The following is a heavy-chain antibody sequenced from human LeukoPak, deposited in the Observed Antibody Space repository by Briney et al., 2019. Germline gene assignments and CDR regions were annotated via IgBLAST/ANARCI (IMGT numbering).Heavy chain of an antibody. CDR2: INHSGST. CDR3: ARAIIVATICDYFDY. D-gene: IGHD5-12*01. V-gene: IGHV4-34*01. Sequence: PSETLSLTCAVSGGSLSGYYWSWIRQPPGKGLEWIGEINHSGSTNYNPSLKSRVTISVDTSKNQFSLKLSSVTAADTAVYYCARAIIVATICDYFDYWGKGTLVTVSS. J-gene: IGHJ4*02. CDR1: GGSLSGYY.